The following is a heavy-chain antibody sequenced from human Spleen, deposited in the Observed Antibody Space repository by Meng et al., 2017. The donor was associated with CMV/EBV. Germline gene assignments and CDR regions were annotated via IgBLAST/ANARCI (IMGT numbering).Heavy chain of an antibody. J-gene: IGHJ5*02. D-gene: IGHD3-9*01. CDR1: GFAFSGSG. Sequence: SCAVSGFAFSGSGMHWVRQVAGKGREWVGRIRSKANSYATAYAASVKGRFTISRDDSKNTAYLQMNSLKTEDTAVYYCTRLFKFDPWGQGTLVTVSS. CDR2: IRSKANSYAT. V-gene: IGHV3-73*01. CDR3: TRLFKFDP.